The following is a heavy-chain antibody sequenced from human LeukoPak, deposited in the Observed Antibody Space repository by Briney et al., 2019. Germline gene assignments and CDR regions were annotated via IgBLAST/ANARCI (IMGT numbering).Heavy chain of an antibody. CDR1: GFTFSTYA. Sequence: GGSLRLSCAASGFTFSTYAMHWVRQAPGKGLEWVAVISSDGVKKYYADSVKGRFAVSRDNSKNTLYLQMNSLRAEDTAVYYCATSTVTTPFDYWGLGTLVTVSS. V-gene: IGHV3-30*09. D-gene: IGHD4-11*01. CDR2: ISSDGVKK. CDR3: ATSTVTTPFDY. J-gene: IGHJ4*02.